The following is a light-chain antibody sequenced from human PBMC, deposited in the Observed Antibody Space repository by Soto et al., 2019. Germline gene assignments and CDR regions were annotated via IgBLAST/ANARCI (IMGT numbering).Light chain of an antibody. CDR1: QNIQTN. Sequence: IVITQSPATLYVSPGERATLSCRAGQNIQTNLAWYQQKPALAPRLLIYDASSRATGIPDRFSGRGSGTECTLTISRLEPEDVEVGYCRQYGNSPITFGQGTRLEI. J-gene: IGKJ5*01. V-gene: IGKV3D-20*01. CDR2: DAS. CDR3: RQYGNSPIT.